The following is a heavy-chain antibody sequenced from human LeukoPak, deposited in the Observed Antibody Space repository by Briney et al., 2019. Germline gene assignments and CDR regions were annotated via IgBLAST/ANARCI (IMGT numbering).Heavy chain of an antibody. J-gene: IGHJ4*02. CDR3: ARGVAGTTFLSDY. Sequence: PSETLSLTCAVYGGSLSGCYWSWIRQPPGKGLEWIGEISHSGSTNYNPSLKSRVTISVDTSKNQFSLKLSSVTAADTAVYYCARGVAGTTFLSDYWGQGTLVTVSS. CDR2: ISHSGST. V-gene: IGHV4-34*01. CDR1: GGSLSGCY. D-gene: IGHD1-7*01.